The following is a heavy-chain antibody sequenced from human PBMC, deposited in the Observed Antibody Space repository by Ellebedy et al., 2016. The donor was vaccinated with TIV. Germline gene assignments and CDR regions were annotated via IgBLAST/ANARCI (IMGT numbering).Heavy chain of an antibody. Sequence: SETLSLXXTVSGGSISSGGYYWSWIRQHPGKGLEWTGSIYYSGSNYCSPSLKSRVTISVDMSKNQFSLKLSSVTAADTAVYYCARGSDYFDYWGQGTLVTVSS. CDR2: IYYSGSN. CDR3: ARGSDYFDY. V-gene: IGHV4-31*03. J-gene: IGHJ4*02. CDR1: GGSISSGGYY.